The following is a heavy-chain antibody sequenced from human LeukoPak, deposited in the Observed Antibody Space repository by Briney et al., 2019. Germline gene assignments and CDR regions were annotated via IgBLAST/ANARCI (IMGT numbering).Heavy chain of an antibody. Sequence: GGSLRLSCAASGFTFSSYAMSWVRQAPGKGLEWVSAISGSGGSTYYADSVKGRFTISRDNSKNTLYLQVNSLRAEDTAVYYCAKAGSGSYSGYWGQGTLVTVSS. CDR1: GFTFSSYA. D-gene: IGHD3-10*01. CDR3: AKAGSGSYSGY. J-gene: IGHJ4*02. CDR2: ISGSGGST. V-gene: IGHV3-23*01.